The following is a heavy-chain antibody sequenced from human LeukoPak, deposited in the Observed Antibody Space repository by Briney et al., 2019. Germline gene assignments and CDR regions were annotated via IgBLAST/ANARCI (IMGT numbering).Heavy chain of an antibody. CDR1: GYSFTTYG. Sequence: GASVTVSCTASGYSFTTYGISWVRQAPGQGLEWMGWISANNNNTDNVQKLQGRVTMTTDTSTSTAYMELRSLRSDDTAVYYCARALYHTFDYWGQGTLVTVSS. CDR2: ISANNNNT. CDR3: ARALYHTFDY. D-gene: IGHD2-2*01. J-gene: IGHJ4*02. V-gene: IGHV1-18*01.